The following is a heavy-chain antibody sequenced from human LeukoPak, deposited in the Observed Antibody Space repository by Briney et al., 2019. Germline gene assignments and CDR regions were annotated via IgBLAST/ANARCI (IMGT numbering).Heavy chain of an antibody. J-gene: IGHJ6*02. V-gene: IGHV1-18*01. CDR3: ARGYYDSSGYHYYYYYGMDV. D-gene: IGHD3-22*01. Sequence: ASVRVSCTASGYTFTSYGISWVRQAPGQGLEWMGWISAYNGNTNYAQKLQGRVTMTTDTSTSTAYMELRSLRSDDTAVYYCARGYYDSSGYHYYYYYGMDVWGQGTTVTVSS. CDR1: GYTFTSYG. CDR2: ISAYNGNT.